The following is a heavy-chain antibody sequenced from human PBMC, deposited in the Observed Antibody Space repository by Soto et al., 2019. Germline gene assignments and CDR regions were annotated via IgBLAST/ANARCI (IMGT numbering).Heavy chain of an antibody. CDR3: ASKNGGDYYYGMDV. Sequence: EVQLGETGGGLIQPGGSLRLSCAASGFTVSSNYMSWVRQAPGKGLEWVSVIYSGGSTYYADSVKGRFTISRDNSKNTLYLQMNSLRAEDTAVYYCASKNGGDYYYGMDVWGQGTTVTVSS. J-gene: IGHJ6*02. CDR2: IYSGGST. CDR1: GFTVSSNY. D-gene: IGHD1-1*01. V-gene: IGHV3-53*02.